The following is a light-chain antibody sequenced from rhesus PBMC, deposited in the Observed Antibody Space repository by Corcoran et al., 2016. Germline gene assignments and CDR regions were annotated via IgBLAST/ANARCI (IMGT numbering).Light chain of an antibody. CDR1: QSVGST. CDR3: QKYKDWPRT. CDR2: YVS. J-gene: IGKJ1*01. V-gene: IGKV3-42*02. Sequence: ETVMMQSPATLSLSPGERATLSCRASQSVGSTLAWYQQKPGQAPRLLIYYVSSRATGIPDRFSGSGSGTEFTRTISSLEPEDVGVYYCQKYKDWPRTFGQGTKVEIK.